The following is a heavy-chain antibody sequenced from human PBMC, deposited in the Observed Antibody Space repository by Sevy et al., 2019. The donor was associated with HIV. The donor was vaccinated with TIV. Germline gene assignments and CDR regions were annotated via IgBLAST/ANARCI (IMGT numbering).Heavy chain of an antibody. J-gene: IGHJ6*02. CDR3: ARDDIVVVPAAQIYYYYGMDV. D-gene: IGHD2-2*01. Sequence: GGSLRLSCAASGFTFSSYSMNWVRQAPGKGLEWVSSISSSSSYIYYADSVKGRFTISRDNAKNSLYLQMNSLGAEDTAVYYCARDDIVVVPAAQIYYYYGMDVWGQGTTVTVSS. CDR1: GFTFSSYS. CDR2: ISSSSSYI. V-gene: IGHV3-21*01.